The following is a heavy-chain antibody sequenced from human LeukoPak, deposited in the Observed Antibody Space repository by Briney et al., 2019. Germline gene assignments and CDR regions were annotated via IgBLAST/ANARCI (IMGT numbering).Heavy chain of an antibody. CDR3: ARAAYSSSSGDDY. CDR1: GVSISSGSYY. D-gene: IGHD6-6*01. V-gene: IGHV4-61*02. CDR2: IYTSGST. J-gene: IGHJ4*02. Sequence: PSQTLSLTCTVSGVSISSGSYYWSWIRQPAGKGLEWIGRIYTSGSTNYNPSLKSRVTISVDTSKNQFSLKLSSVTAADTAVYYCARAAYSSSSGDDYWGQGTLVTVSS.